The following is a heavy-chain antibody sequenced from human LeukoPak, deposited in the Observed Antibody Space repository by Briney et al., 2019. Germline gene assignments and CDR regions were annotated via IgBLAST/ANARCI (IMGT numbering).Heavy chain of an antibody. CDR1: GYTFTSYD. D-gene: IGHD6-19*01. CDR2: MNPNSGNT. V-gene: IGHV1-8*01. CDR3: ARSSLIAVAGDTGD. J-gene: IGHJ4*02. Sequence: ASVKVSCKASGYTFTSYDINWVRQATGQELEWMVWMNPNSGNTGYAQKFQGRVTMTRNTSISTAYMELSSLRSEDTAVYYCARSSLIAVAGDTGDWGQGTLVTVSS.